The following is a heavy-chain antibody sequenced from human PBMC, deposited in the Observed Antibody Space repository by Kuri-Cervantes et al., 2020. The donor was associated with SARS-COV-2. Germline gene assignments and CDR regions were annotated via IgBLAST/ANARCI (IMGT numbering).Heavy chain of an antibody. D-gene: IGHD3-3*01. CDR2: INHSGST. CDR1: GASFSGYY. J-gene: IGHJ5*02. CDR3: ARQMMSSITIFGVVITRNWFDP. Sequence: SETLSLTCAVYGASFSGYYWSWIRQPPGKGLEWIGEINHSGSTNYNPSLKSRVTISVDTSKDQFSLKLSCVTAADTAVYYCARQMMSSITIFGVVITRNWFDPWGQGTLVTVSS. V-gene: IGHV4-34*01.